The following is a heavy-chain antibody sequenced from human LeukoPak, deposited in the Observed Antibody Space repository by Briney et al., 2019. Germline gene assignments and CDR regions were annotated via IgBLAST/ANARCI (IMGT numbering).Heavy chain of an antibody. D-gene: IGHD3-22*01. V-gene: IGHV4-59*08. CDR1: GDSINSYY. CDR3: ARPLHYYDSSGYYDAFDI. Sequence: PSETLSLTCTVSGDSINSYYWSWIRQPPGKGLEWIGYIYYSGSTNYNPSLKSRVTISVDTSKNQFSLKLSSVTAADTAVYYCARPLHYYDSSGYYDAFDIWGQGTMVTVSS. CDR2: IYYSGST. J-gene: IGHJ3*02.